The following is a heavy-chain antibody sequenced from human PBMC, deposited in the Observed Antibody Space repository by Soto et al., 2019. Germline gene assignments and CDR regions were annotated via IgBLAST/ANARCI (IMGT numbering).Heavy chain of an antibody. D-gene: IGHD2-15*01. CDR2: IYYSGST. CDR3: AREKTIGRGSYYYYYYGMDV. CDR1: GGSISSYY. V-gene: IGHV4-59*01. J-gene: IGHJ6*02. Sequence: SETLSLTCTVSGGSISSYYWSWIRQPPGKGLEWIGYIYYSGSTNYNPSLESRVTISVDTSKNQFSLKLSSVTAADTAVYYCAREKTIGRGSYYYYYYGMDVWGQGTTVTVSS.